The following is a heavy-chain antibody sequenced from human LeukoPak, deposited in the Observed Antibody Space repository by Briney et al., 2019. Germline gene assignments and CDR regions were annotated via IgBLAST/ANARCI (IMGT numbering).Heavy chain of an antibody. CDR2: IYSGGST. Sequence: GGSLRLSCAASGFTVSSNYMSWVRQAPGEGLEWVSVIYSGGSTYYADSVKGRFTISRHNSKNTLYLQMNSLRAEDTAVYYCARDLVGYYGSGPYYYGMDVWGQGTTVTVSS. J-gene: IGHJ6*02. D-gene: IGHD3-10*01. CDR3: ARDLVGYYGSGPYYYGMDV. CDR1: GFTVSSNY. V-gene: IGHV3-53*04.